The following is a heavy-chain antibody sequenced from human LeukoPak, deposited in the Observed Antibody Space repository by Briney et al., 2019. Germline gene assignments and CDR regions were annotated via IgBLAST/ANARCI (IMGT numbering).Heavy chain of an antibody. J-gene: IGHJ4*02. D-gene: IGHD3-22*01. CDR1: GGSISSYY. CDR2: IYYSGST. CDR3: AALRLPYYYDRSGYYYDY. V-gene: IGHV4-59*07. Sequence: PSDTLSLTRTVSGGSISSYYGSWIRQPPSKALEEMGDIYYSGSTSYNPSLQSRVTISVDPSKNQCSLTLSSVTASDTAVYYCAALRLPYYYDRSGYYYDYWGPGALVTVSS.